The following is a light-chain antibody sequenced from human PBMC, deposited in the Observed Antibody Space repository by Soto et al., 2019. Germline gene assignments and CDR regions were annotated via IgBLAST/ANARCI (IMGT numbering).Light chain of an antibody. J-gene: IGKJ4*01. CDR1: YNIRNS. CDR3: QKYNSAPLT. V-gene: IGKV1-27*01. CDR2: ASS. Sequence: DIQMTQSPSSLSASVGDRVTITCRANYNIRNSLNWYQQKPREAPKLLIYASSSLESGVPSRFSGSGSGTDFTLTISSLQPEDVATYYCQKYNSAPLTFGGGTKVDIK.